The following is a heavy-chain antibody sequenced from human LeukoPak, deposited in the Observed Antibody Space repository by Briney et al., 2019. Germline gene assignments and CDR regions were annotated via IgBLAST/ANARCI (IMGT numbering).Heavy chain of an antibody. J-gene: IGHJ4*02. D-gene: IGHD3-10*01. V-gene: IGHV4-4*02. CDR3: ARAATYYYGSGSYKFDY. Sequence: SGTLSLTCAVSGGSISSSNWWSWVRQPPGKGLEWIGEIYHSGSTNYNPSLKSRVTISVDKSKNQFSLKLSSVTAADTAVYYCARAATYYYGSGSYKFDYWGQGTLVTVSS. CDR1: GGSISSSNW. CDR2: IYHSGST.